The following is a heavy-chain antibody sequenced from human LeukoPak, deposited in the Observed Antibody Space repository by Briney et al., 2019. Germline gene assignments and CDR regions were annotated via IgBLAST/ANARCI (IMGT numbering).Heavy chain of an antibody. J-gene: IGHJ4*02. D-gene: IGHD6-19*01. CDR1: GYTFTGYY. V-gene: IGHV1-2*04. CDR2: INPNSGGT. CDR3: ARDKRIAVAGTPSWSLAY. Sequence: ASVKVSCKASGYTFTGYYMHWVRQAPGQGLEWMGWINPNSGGTNYAQKVQGWVTRIRDTSISTAYMELSRLRSDDTAVYYCARDKRIAVAGTPSWSLAYWGQGTLVTISS.